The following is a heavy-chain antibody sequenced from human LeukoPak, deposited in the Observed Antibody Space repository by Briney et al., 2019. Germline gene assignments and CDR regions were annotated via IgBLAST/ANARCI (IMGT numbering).Heavy chain of an antibody. D-gene: IGHD2-21*01. V-gene: IGHV4-59*08. CDR3: VRRSVIYWYFDL. CDR1: GGSISGYY. Sequence: SETLSLTCTVSGGSISGYYWSWIRQPPGKGLEWIGYIYYSGSTNYNPSLKSRVTISVDTSKNQLSLKLSSVTAADTAVYYCVRRSVIYWYFDLWGRGTLVTVTS. CDR2: IYYSGST. J-gene: IGHJ2*01.